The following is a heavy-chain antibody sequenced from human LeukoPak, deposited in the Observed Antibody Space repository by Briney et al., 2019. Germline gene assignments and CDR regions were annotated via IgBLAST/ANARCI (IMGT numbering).Heavy chain of an antibody. D-gene: IGHD3-16*01. CDR1: GFTFSSYG. J-gene: IGHJ4*02. V-gene: IGHV3-30*02. CDR3: ARDLLSLPHKYFDS. CDR2: IRYDGSQK. Sequence: GGSLRLSCAASGFTFSSYGMHWVRQAPGKGLKWVAYIRYDGSQKYYGDSVKGRFTISRDNSKNTVYLQMNSLRDEDTAVYYCARDLLSLPHKYFDSWGQGTLVTVSS.